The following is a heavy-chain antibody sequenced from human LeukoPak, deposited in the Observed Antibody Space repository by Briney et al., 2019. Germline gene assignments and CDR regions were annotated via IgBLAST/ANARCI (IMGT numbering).Heavy chain of an antibody. Sequence: GGSLRLSCAASGFTFSSYWMSWVRQAPGKGLEWVANINQGGSEKYYVDSVGGRFTISRDKAKNSLYLQMNSLRAEDTAVYYCARRLVTIFGVIISYAFDIWGQGTMVTVSS. D-gene: IGHD3-3*01. CDR2: INQGGSEK. J-gene: IGHJ3*02. V-gene: IGHV3-7*01. CDR1: GFTFSSYW. CDR3: ARRLVTIFGVIISYAFDI.